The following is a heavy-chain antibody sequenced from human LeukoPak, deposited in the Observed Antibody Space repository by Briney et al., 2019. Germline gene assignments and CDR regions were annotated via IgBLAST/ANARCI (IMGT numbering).Heavy chain of an antibody. CDR3: ARVKWRFRLDDAFDI. D-gene: IGHD3/OR15-3a*01. CDR1: GGTFSSYA. CDR2: IIPIFGTA. J-gene: IGHJ3*02. V-gene: IGHV1-69*05. Sequence: GASVKVSCKASGGTFSSYAISWVRQAPGQGLEWMGGIIPIFGTANYAQKFQGRVTITTDESTSTAYMELSSLRSEDTAVYYCARVKWRFRLDDAFDIWGQGTMVTVSS.